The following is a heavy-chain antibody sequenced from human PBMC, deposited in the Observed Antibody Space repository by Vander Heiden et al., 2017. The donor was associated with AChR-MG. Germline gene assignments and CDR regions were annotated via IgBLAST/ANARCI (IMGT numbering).Heavy chain of an antibody. Sequence: EVQLVESGGGLIQPGRSLRLACIGSGFTLGDYAKSWVRQAPWKGLEWVGCIRSKAYGETIDYAASVKGRFTISRDDSKSIAYLQMNSLKTEDTAVYYCTRDSYSSNWDFDYWGQGTLVTVSS. D-gene: IGHD6-13*01. CDR1: GFTLGDYA. CDR2: IRSKAYGETI. V-gene: IGHV3-49*04. J-gene: IGHJ4*02. CDR3: TRDSYSSNWDFDY.